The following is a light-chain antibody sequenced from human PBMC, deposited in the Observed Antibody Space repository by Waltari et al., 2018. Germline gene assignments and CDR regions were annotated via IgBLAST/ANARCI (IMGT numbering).Light chain of an antibody. CDR2: DTT. V-gene: IGLV7-46*01. Sequence: QAVVTQEPSVTVSPGGTLTLPCGSSTGTVTNNHYPYWFQHKPGQAPRTLIYDTTNKYSWTPARFSGSLLGGQAALTLSGVQPEDEAEYYCLLSFGITQIFGGGTKLTVL. CDR3: LLSFGITQI. CDR1: TGTVTNNHY. J-gene: IGLJ2*01.